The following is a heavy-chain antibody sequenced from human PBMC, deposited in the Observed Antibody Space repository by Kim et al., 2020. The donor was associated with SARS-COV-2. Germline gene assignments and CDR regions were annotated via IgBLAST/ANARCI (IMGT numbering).Heavy chain of an antibody. CDR3: ARGWLRSYFDY. V-gene: IGHV6-1*01. D-gene: IGHD5-12*01. J-gene: IGHJ4*02. CDR2: TYYNSKRYN. CDR1: GDSVSGNSGA. Sequence: SQTLSLTCAISGDSVSGNSGAWNWIRQSPSSGLEWLGRTYYNSKRYNDYAVSVKSRITINADTSKNLFSLQLNSVTPEDTAVYYCARGWLRSYFDYWGQGTLVTVSS.